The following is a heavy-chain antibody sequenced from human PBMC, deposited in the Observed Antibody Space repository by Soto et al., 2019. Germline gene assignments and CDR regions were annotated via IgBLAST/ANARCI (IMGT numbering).Heavy chain of an antibody. D-gene: IGHD5-18*01. CDR3: ARVGDTAMGHFDY. Sequence: QVQLVESGGGLVKPGGSLRLSCAASGFTFSDYYMSWIRQAPGKGLEWVSYISSSSGYTNYADSVKGRFTISRDNAKNSLYLQMNSLRAEDTAVYYCARVGDTAMGHFDYWGQGTLVTVSS. V-gene: IGHV3-11*06. CDR2: ISSSSGYT. CDR1: GFTFSDYY. J-gene: IGHJ4*02.